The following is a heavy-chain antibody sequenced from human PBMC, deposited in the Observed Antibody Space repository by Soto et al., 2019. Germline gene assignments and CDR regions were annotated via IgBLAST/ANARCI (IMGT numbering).Heavy chain of an antibody. CDR3: ARDLNINIWPESSQH. J-gene: IGHJ1*01. CDR1: GFIFSDFY. Sequence: PWGSLRLSCAASGFIFSDFYMSWIRQAPGRGLEWISYISSGGNYTDYADTVKGRFTIYRDKTQNSLYLHMNSLRVEDTAVYCCARDLNINIWPESSQHWGQGTVVAVSS. V-gene: IGHV3-11*06. CDR2: ISSGGNYT.